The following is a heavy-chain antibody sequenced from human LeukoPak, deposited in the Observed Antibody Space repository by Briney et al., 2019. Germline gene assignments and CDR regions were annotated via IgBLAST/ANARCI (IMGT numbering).Heavy chain of an antibody. CDR3: ARAGWLLRAFDY. CDR2: IYYSGST. CDR1: GGSISSSSYY. V-gene: IGHV4-39*07. J-gene: IGHJ4*02. Sequence: SETLSLTCTVSGGSISSSSYYWGWIRQPPGKGLEWIGSIYYSGSTYYNPSLKSRVTISVDTSKNQFSLKLSPVTAADTAVYYCARAGWLLRAFDYWGQGTLVTVSS. D-gene: IGHD3-9*01.